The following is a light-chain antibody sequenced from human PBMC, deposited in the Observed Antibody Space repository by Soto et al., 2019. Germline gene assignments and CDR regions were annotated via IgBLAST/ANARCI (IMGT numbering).Light chain of an antibody. J-gene: IGKJ4*01. CDR1: QGITSW. V-gene: IGKV1-12*01. CDR3: QQAATFPLI. CDR2: AAS. Sequence: DIQMTQSPSSVSAFVGDSVTITCRASQGITSWLAWYQQKPGKAPELLIYAASSLQSGVPSRFSGSGSGTDFTLTISSLQPEDSASYYCQQAATFPLIFGGGTKVEIK.